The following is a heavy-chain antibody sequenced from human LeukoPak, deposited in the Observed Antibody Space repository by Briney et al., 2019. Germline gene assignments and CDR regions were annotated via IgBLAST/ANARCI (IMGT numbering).Heavy chain of an antibody. Sequence: ASVKVSCKASGYTFTGDYMHWVRQAPGQGLEWMGWINPNGGGTNYAQKFRGRVTMTRDTSISTAYMELSRLRSDDTAVYYCARIRQLARGPFDYWGQGTLVTVSS. D-gene: IGHD6-6*01. CDR2: INPNGGGT. CDR3: ARIRQLARGPFDY. CDR1: GYTFTGDY. J-gene: IGHJ4*02. V-gene: IGHV1-2*02.